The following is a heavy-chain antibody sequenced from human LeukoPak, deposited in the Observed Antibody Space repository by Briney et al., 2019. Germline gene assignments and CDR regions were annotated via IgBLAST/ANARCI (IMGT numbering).Heavy chain of an antibody. CDR3: ARRYCSSTSCHFDY. D-gene: IGHD2-2*01. CDR1: GGSISSHY. J-gene: IGHJ4*02. V-gene: IGHV4-59*11. CDR2: IYYSGST. Sequence: SETLSPTCTVSGGSISSHYWSWIRQPPGKGLEWIGYIYYSGSTNYNPSLKSRVTISVDTSKNQFSLKLGSVTAADTAVYYCARRYCSSTSCHFDYWGQGTLVTVSS.